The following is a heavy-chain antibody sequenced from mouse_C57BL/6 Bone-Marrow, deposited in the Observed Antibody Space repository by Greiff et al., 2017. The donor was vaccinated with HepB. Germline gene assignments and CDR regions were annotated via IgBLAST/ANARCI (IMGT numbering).Heavy chain of an antibody. D-gene: IGHD1-1*01. CDR1: GFTFSDYY. Sequence: DVHLVESEGGLVQPGSSMKLSCTASGFTFSDYYMAWVRQVPEKGLEWVANINYDGSSTYYLDSLKSRFIISRDNAKNILYLQMSSLKSEDTATYYCARAPTVVATGNWYFDVWGTGTTVTVSS. CDR3: ARAPTVVATGNWYFDV. CDR2: INYDGSST. V-gene: IGHV5-16*01. J-gene: IGHJ1*03.